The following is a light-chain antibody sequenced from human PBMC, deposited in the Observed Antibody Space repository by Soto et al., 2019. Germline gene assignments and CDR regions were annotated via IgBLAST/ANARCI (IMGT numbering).Light chain of an antibody. J-gene: IGLJ2*01. CDR2: EVS. V-gene: IGLV2-14*01. CDR1: SSDVGGYNY. CDR3: SSYTGRSTPV. Sequence: QSALTQPASVSGSPGQSITISCTGTSSDVGGYNYVSWYQQHPGKAPKLMISEVSNRPSGVSNRFSGSKSGNTASLTISGLQAEDEADYYCSSYTGRSTPVFGGGTQLTVL.